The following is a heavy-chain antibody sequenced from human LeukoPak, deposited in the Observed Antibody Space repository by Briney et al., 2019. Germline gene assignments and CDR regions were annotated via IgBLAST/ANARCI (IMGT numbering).Heavy chain of an antibody. CDR1: GFTFSSYW. D-gene: IGHD3-10*01. J-gene: IGHJ4*02. CDR2: IKQDGSEK. V-gene: IGHV3-7*01. CDR3: ARGGFGDTTPNDY. Sequence: GGSLRLSCAASGFTFSSYWMSWVRQAPGKGLEWVANIKQDGSEKYYVDSVKGRFTISRDNAKNSLYLQMNSLRAEDTAVYYCARGGFGDTTPNDYWGQGTLVTVSS.